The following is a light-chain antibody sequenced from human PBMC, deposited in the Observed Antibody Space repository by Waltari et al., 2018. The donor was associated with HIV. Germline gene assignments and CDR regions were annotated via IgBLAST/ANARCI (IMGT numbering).Light chain of an antibody. V-gene: IGLV1-47*01. CDR3: AAWDDSLSGQGV. J-gene: IGLJ1*01. Sequence: QSVLSQPPSASGTPGQRVTISCSGSTSNIGSSYVYWFQQFPGTTPKLLIFNNKQRPSGVPERFSGSKSGTSASLAISGLRSEDEGDYYCAAWDDSLSGQGVFGTGTKVTVL. CDR1: TSNIGSSY. CDR2: NNK.